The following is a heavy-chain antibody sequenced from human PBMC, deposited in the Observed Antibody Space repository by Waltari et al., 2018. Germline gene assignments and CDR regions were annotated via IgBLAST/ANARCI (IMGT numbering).Heavy chain of an antibody. CDR1: GFTFSSHG. CDR3: ARVRSPRVEVMYFDY. J-gene: IGHJ4*02. CDR2: ISPRSNTI. V-gene: IGHV3-48*02. D-gene: IGHD3-22*01. Sequence: EVQLVESGGGLVQPGGSLRLSCAASGFTFSSHGMNWVRQAPGKGVVWVAYISPRSNTIYYADSVKGRFTISRDDAKNSLYLQMNSLRDEDTAVYYCARVRSPRVEVMYFDYWGQGTLVPVSS.